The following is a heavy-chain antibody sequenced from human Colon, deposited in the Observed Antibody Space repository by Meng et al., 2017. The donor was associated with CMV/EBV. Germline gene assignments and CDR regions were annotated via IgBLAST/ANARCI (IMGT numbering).Heavy chain of an antibody. D-gene: IGHD1-7*01. V-gene: IGHV4-39*02. J-gene: IGHJ4*02. CDR2: IYYSGST. CDR1: GGSISSSSYY. Sequence: SETLSLTCTVSGGSISSSSYYWGWIRQPPGKGLEWIGSIYYSGSTYYNPSLKSRVTISVDTSKNQFSLKLSSVTAADTAVYYCTRDGGNYDFANYWGQGTLVTVSS. CDR3: TRDGGNYDFANY.